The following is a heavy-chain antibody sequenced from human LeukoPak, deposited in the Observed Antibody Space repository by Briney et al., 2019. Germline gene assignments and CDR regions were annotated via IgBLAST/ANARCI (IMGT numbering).Heavy chain of an antibody. CDR3: ARGGGITMTLDY. Sequence: SVKVSCKASGGTFSSYAISWVQQAPGQGLEWMGGIIPIFGTANYAQKFQGRVTITADESTSTAYMELSSLRPEDTAVYYCARGGGITMTLDYWGQGTLVTVSS. D-gene: IGHD3-22*01. J-gene: IGHJ4*02. CDR1: GGTFSSYA. V-gene: IGHV1-69*01. CDR2: IIPIFGTA.